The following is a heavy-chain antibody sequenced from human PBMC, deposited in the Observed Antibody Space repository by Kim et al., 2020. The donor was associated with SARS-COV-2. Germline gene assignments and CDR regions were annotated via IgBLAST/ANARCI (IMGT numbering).Heavy chain of an antibody. V-gene: IGHV3-48*02. CDR2: ISSSSSTI. Sequence: GGSLRLSCAASGFTFSSYSMNWVRQAPGKGLEWVSYISSSSSTIYYADSVKGRFTISRDNAKNSLYLQMNSLRDEDTAEYYCARDSQSSSWYRRVVGGEGDYFDYWGQGTLVTVSS. CDR1: GFTFSSYS. CDR3: ARDSQSSSWYRRVVGGEGDYFDY. J-gene: IGHJ4*02. D-gene: IGHD6-13*01.